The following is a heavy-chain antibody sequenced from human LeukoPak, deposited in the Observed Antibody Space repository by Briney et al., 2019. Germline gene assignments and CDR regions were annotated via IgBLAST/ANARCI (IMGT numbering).Heavy chain of an antibody. Sequence: GGSLRLSCAASGFTFSSYAMHWVRQAPGKGLEWVAVISYDGSNKYYADSVKGRFTISRDNSKNTLYLQMNSLRAEDTAVYYCARRTTYFDYWGQGTLVTVSS. V-gene: IGHV3-30-3*01. J-gene: IGHJ4*02. D-gene: IGHD1-1*01. CDR1: GFTFSSYA. CDR2: ISYDGSNK. CDR3: ARRTTYFDY.